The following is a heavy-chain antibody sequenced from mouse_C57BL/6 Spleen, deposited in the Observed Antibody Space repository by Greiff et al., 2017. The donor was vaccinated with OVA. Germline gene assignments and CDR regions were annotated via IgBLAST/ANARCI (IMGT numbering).Heavy chain of an antibody. V-gene: IGHV1-55*01. Sequence: VQLQQPGAELVKPGASVKMSCKASGYTFTSYWITWVKQRPGQGLEWIGDIYPGSGSTNYNEKFKSKATLTVDTSSSTAYMQLSSLTSEDSAVYYGAREIARRGPTGYFDYWGQGTTLTVSS. D-gene: IGHD2-12*01. CDR1: GYTFTSYW. CDR2: IYPGSGST. J-gene: IGHJ2*01. CDR3: AREIARRGPTGYFDY.